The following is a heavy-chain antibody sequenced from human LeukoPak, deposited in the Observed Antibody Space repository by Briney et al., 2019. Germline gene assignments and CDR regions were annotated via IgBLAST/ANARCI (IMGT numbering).Heavy chain of an antibody. Sequence: PGGSLRLSCAASRFTFSSYGMHWVRQAPGKGLEWVAVVSNDGNNSYFADSVKGRFTISRYNSKNTLYLQMNSLRAEDTAVYYCAKVKGEVIGAFDIWGQGTMVTVS. D-gene: IGHD3-16*01. CDR1: RFTFSSYG. CDR2: VSNDGNNS. J-gene: IGHJ3*02. V-gene: IGHV3-30*18. CDR3: AKVKGEVIGAFDI.